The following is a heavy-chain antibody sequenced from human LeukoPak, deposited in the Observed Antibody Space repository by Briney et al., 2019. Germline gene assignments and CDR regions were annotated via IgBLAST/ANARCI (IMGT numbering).Heavy chain of an antibody. J-gene: IGHJ4*02. CDR1: GFTFSSYS. CDR2: ISSSSSTI. V-gene: IGHV3-48*01. CDR3: ASSKGRVDY. D-gene: IGHD3-3*01. Sequence: GGSLRLSCAASGFTFSSYSMNWVRQAPGKGLEWVSYISSSSSTIYYADSVKGRFTISRDNAKNSLYLQMNSLRAEDTAVYYCASSKGRVDYWGQGTLVTVSS.